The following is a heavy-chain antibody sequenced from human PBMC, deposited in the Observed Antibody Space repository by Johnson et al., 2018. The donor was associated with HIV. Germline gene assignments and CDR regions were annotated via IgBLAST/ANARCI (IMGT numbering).Heavy chain of an antibody. CDR1: GFTFSSYA. V-gene: IGHV3-23*04. CDR2: ISGSGGST. Sequence: VQLVESGGGLVQPGGSLRLSCAASGFTFSSYAMSWVRQAPGKGLEWVSAISGSGGSTYYADSVKGRFTISRDNSKNTLYLQMNSLRAEDTAVYYCARDRAWGDNVVVAAYGAFDIWGQGTMVTVSS. CDR3: ARDRAWGDNVVVAAYGAFDI. D-gene: IGHD2-15*01. J-gene: IGHJ3*02.